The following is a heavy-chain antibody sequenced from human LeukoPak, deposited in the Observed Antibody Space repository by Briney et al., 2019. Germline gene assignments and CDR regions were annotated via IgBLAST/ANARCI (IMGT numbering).Heavy chain of an antibody. Sequence: ASVKVSCKASGYTFTSYYMHWVRQAPGQGLEWMGMINPSGGSTNYAQKLQGRVTMTTDTSTSTAYMELRSLRSDDTAVYYCARDFDCSGGSCYSDWGQGTLVTVSS. CDR1: GYTFTSYY. V-gene: IGHV1-46*01. D-gene: IGHD2-15*01. CDR3: ARDFDCSGGSCYSD. CDR2: INPSGGST. J-gene: IGHJ4*02.